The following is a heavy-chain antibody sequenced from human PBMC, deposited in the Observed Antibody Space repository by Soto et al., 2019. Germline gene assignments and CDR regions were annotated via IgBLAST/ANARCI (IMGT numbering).Heavy chain of an antibody. J-gene: IGHJ5*02. CDR2: TYYRSKWYN. CDR3: ARAVLRFLEWLINWFDP. V-gene: IGHV6-1*01. CDR1: GDSVSSNSAA. D-gene: IGHD3-3*01. Sequence: SQTLSLTCAISGDSVSSNSAAWNWIRQSPSRGLEWLGRTYYRSKWYNDYAVSVKSRITINPDTSKNQFSLQLNSVTPEDTAVYYCARAVLRFLEWLINWFDPWGQGTLGTVSS.